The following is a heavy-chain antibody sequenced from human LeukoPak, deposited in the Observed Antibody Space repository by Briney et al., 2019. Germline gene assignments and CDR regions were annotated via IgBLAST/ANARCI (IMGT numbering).Heavy chain of an antibody. V-gene: IGHV4-59*01. CDR3: ARSDYYGSGSYYNYYYYMDV. Sequence: SETLSLTCTVSGGSISSYYWSWIRQPPGKGLEWIGYIYYSGSTNYNPSLKSRVTISVDTSKNQFSLKLSSVTAADTAVYYCARSDYYGSGSYYNYYYYMDVWGKGTTVTVSS. D-gene: IGHD3-10*01. CDR1: GGSISSYY. J-gene: IGHJ6*03. CDR2: IYYSGST.